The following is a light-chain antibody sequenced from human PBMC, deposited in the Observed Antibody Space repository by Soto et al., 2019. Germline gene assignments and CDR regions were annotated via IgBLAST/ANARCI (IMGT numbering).Light chain of an antibody. J-gene: IGKJ1*01. V-gene: IGKV1-12*01. CDR2: AAS. CDR1: QDIAAY. Sequence: DIQVTQSPSSVSASVGDRVTITCRASQDIAAYLAWYQHKPGRAPELLIHAASNLHSGVPSRFSGSGSGTDFTLTISSLQPEDFATYFCQQTYSPPRTFGQGTKVDNK. CDR3: QQTYSPPRT.